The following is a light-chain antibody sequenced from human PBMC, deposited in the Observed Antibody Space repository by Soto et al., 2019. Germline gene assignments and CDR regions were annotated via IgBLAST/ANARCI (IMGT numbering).Light chain of an antibody. Sequence: EIVMTQSPATLSVSPGERATLSCRASQSVSTNLAWYQHRPGQAPRLLIYGASTRATAIPARSSGSGSGTEFTLTISSLQSEDFAIYYCQQYEKWPPWTFGQGTKVDI. CDR2: GAS. CDR3: QQYEKWPPWT. J-gene: IGKJ1*01. CDR1: QSVSTN. V-gene: IGKV3-15*01.